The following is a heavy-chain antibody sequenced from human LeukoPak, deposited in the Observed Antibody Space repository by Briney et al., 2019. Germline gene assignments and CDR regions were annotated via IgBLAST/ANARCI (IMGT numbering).Heavy chain of an antibody. V-gene: IGHV3-21*01. J-gene: IGHJ4*02. D-gene: IGHD3-10*01. CDR2: ISSSSSYI. CDR1: GFTFSSYS. Sequence: GGSLRLSCAASGFTFSSYSMNWVRQAPGKGLEWVSSISSSSSYIYYADSVKGRFTISRDNAKNSLYLQMNSLRAEDTAVYYCARGQTYYYGSGSQTLDYWGQGTLVTVSS. CDR3: ARGQTYYYGSGSQTLDY.